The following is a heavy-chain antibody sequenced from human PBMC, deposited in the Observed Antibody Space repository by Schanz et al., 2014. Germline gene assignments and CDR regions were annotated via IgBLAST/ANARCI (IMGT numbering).Heavy chain of an antibody. V-gene: IGHV1-24*01. D-gene: IGHD2-21*01. CDR1: GYTVSALA. Sequence: QVQLLQSGSEVKKPGASVKVSCEISGYTVSALAMHWVRQAPGKGLEWLGGFDVEDGETIYAQKFQGRVTMTEDTSTETAYMELSGLRSGDTAVYYCATGPRIVVAFDYWGQGTLVTVSS. J-gene: IGHJ4*02. CDR3: ATGPRIVVAFDY. CDR2: FDVEDGET.